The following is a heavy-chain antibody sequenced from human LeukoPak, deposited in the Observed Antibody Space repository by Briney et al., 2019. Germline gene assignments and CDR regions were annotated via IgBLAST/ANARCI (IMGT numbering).Heavy chain of an antibody. CDR2: MNPNSGNT. CDR3: ARGRASRDSSLGY. V-gene: IGHV1-8*02. Sequence: GASVKVSCKASGYTFTGYYMHWVRQAPGQGLEWMGWMNPNSGNTGYAQKFQGRVTMTRNTSISTAYMELSSLRSEDTAVYYCARGRASRDSSLGYWGQGTLVTVSS. J-gene: IGHJ4*02. CDR1: GYTFTGYY. D-gene: IGHD6-6*01.